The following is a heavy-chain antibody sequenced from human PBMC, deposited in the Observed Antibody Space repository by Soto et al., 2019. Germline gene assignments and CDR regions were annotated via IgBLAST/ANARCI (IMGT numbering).Heavy chain of an antibody. CDR3: AKERQTNDCSDY. CDR1: GFTFSTYA. V-gene: IGHV3-23*04. Sequence: EVQLVESGGGLVQPGGSLRLSCVASGFTFSTYAMTWVRQAPGKGLEWVSAISGSGSRTNYADSVKGRFTVSRDNSKNILNQQMNSLRAEDKAVYYCAKERQTNDCSDYWGQGTLVTVSS. J-gene: IGHJ4*02. CDR2: ISGSGSRT.